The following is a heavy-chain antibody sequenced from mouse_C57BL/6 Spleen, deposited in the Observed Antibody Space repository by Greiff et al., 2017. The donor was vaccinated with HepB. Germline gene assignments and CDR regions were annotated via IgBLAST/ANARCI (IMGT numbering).Heavy chain of an antibody. J-gene: IGHJ3*01. CDR1: GYAFSSSW. CDR3: ARGEDYYLAWFAY. CDR2: IYPGDGDT. Sequence: VQGVESGPELVKPGASVKISCKASGYAFSSSWMNWVKQRPGKGLEWIGRIYPGDGDTNYNGKFKGKATLTADKSSSTAYMQLSSLTSEDSAVYFCARGEDYYLAWFAYWGQGTLVTVSA. D-gene: IGHD1-1*01. V-gene: IGHV1-82*01.